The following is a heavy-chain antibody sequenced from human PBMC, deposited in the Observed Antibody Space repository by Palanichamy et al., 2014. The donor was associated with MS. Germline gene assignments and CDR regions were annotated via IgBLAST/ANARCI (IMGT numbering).Heavy chain of an antibody. CDR1: VAPSVVPP. CDR3: GRDNWGSIDY. V-gene: IGHV4-59*01. J-gene: IGHJ4*02. Sequence: QVQLQESGPRTGEAFGDPCPSRALSLVAPSVVPPGAGSGSPPGKGLEWIGYSSSGSANYNPSLKSRVSISLDTSNNQFSLNLSSVTAADTAVYFCGRDNWGSIDYWGQGTLVTVSS. D-gene: IGHD7-27*01. CDR2: SSSGSA.